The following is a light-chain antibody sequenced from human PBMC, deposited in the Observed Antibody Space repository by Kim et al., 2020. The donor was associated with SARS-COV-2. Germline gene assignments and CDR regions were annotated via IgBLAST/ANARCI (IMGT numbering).Light chain of an antibody. J-gene: IGLJ3*02. V-gene: IGLV7-46*01. CDR1: TGPVTRSHS. CDR3: LVSYSGARRM. CDR2: DTS. Sequence: GGTATLTCASSTGPVTRSHSTYCFQQTPGQAPKTLIFDTSNRPSWTPARFSGSLLGDKAALTLSGAQAEDEAEYYCLVSYSGARRMFGGGTRLTVL.